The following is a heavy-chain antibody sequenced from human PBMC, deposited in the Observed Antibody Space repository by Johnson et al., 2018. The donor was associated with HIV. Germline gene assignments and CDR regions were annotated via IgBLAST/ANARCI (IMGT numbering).Heavy chain of an antibody. J-gene: IGHJ3*02. CDR1: GFTFSSYA. V-gene: IGHV3-30*04. CDR3: ARDTSSGRWLQRGGGAFDI. CDR2: ISYDASKK. Sequence: QVQLVESGGGVVQPGRSLRLSCAASGFTFSSYAMHWVRQAPGRGLEWVAVISYDASKKYYADSVRGRFTIPRDNSKNTLSLQMNSLTTEDTAVYYCARDTSSGRWLQRGGGAFDIWGQGTMVTVSS. D-gene: IGHD5-24*01.